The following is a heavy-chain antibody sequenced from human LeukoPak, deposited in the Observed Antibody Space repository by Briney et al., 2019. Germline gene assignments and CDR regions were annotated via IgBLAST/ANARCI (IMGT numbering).Heavy chain of an antibody. CDR2: ISGSGGST. Sequence: GGSLRLSCAASGFTFRSYAMSWVRQAPGKGLEWVSAISGSGGSTYYADSVKGRFTISRDNSKNTLYLQMNSLRAEDTAVYYCAKDAFRGVITPLDCWGQGTLVTVSS. CDR3: AKDAFRGVITPLDC. V-gene: IGHV3-23*01. CDR1: GFTFRSYA. D-gene: IGHD3-10*01. J-gene: IGHJ4*02.